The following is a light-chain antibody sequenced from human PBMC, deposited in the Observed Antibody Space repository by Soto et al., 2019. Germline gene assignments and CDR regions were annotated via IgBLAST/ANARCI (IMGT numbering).Light chain of an antibody. V-gene: IGKV3-20*01. CDR3: QQYGTPPPP. CDR2: GAS. Sequence: EIVVTQSPSPLSLSPGQRATLSCRASQSVSSSYLAWYQQKPGQAPRLLIYGASSRATGIPDRFSGSGSGTDFTLTICRLEAEDVTVYCCQQYGTPPPPVGPGTKVDNK. CDR1: QSVSSSY. J-gene: IGKJ1*01.